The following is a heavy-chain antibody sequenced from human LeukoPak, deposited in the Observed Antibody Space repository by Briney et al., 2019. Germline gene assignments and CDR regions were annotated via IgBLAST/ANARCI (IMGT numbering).Heavy chain of an antibody. V-gene: IGHV1-24*01. D-gene: IGHD4-23*01. CDR3: ATGGAVVTLAGITPPFDY. J-gene: IGHJ4*02. Sequence: ASVKVSCKVSGYTLTELSMHWVRQAHGKGLEWMGGFDPEDGETIYAQKFQGRVTMTEDTSTDTAYMELSSLRSEDTAVYYCATGGAVVTLAGITPPFDYWGQGTLVTVSS. CDR1: GYTLTELS. CDR2: FDPEDGET.